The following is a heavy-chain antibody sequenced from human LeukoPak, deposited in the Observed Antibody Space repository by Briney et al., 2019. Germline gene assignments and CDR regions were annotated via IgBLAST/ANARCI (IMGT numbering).Heavy chain of an antibody. CDR1: GFTFSSYW. CDR3: ARDRPYSNSLDY. D-gene: IGHD6-6*01. J-gene: IGHJ4*02. CDR2: INSDGSST. Sequence: GGSLRLSCAASGFTFSSYWMHWVRQVPGKGLVWVSRINSDGSSTSYADSVKGRFTISRDYAKNSLDLQMNSLRAEDTAVYYCARDRPYSNSLDYWGQGTLVTVSS. V-gene: IGHV3-74*01.